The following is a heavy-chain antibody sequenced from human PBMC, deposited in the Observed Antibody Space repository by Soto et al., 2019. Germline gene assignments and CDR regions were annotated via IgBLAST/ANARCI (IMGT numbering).Heavy chain of an antibody. CDR1: GASISSRDSY. J-gene: IGHJ4*02. V-gene: IGHV4-39*01. Sequence: SETLSLTCSVSGASISSRDSYWGWIRQTPGKGLDWIGNIDYNGVTDYNLSLPSRVTVSKDTSKNQFSLKVASVTAADTAIYYCGRGMIGTSRHTDSDYWGQGTQVTVSS. CDR3: GRGMIGTSRHTDSDY. D-gene: IGHD2-2*01. CDR2: IDYNGVT.